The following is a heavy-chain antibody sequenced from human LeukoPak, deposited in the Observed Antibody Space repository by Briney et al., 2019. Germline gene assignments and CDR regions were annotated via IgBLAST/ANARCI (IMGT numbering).Heavy chain of an antibody. CDR3: ARPQTGTSDNNDY. J-gene: IGHJ4*02. CDR1: GYSFTNYW. V-gene: IGHV5-51*01. CDR2: IYPGDSDT. D-gene: IGHD1-1*01. Sequence: GESLKISCKGSGYSFTNYWIGWVRQMPGEGLEWMGIIYPGDSDTRYSPSFQGQVTISADKSISTAYLQWSSLKASDTAMYYCARPQTGTSDNNDYWGQGTLVTVSS.